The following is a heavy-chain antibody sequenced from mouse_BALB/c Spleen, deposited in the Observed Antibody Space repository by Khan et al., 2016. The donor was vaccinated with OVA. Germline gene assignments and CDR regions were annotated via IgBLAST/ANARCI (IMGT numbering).Heavy chain of an antibody. V-gene: IGHV1-4*01. Sequence: QVQLKQSGAELARPGASVKMSCKASGYTFTSYTIHWIKERPGQGLEWIGYINPSNGYTNYHQKFKDKATLTTDKSSTTAYLQLSSLTSDDSAVYTCVRDGAYHRNDGWFAYWGQGTLVTVSA. J-gene: IGHJ3*01. CDR1: GYTFTSYT. D-gene: IGHD2-14*01. CDR3: VRDGAYHRNDGWFAY. CDR2: INPSNGYT.